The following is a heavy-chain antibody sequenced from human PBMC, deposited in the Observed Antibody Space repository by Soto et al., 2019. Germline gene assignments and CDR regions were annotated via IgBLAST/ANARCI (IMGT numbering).Heavy chain of an antibody. CDR1: GGSISSGGYY. Sequence: PSETLSLTCTVSGGSISSGGYYWSWIRQHPGKGLEWIGYIYYSGSTYYNPSLKSRVTISVDTSKNQFSLKLSSVTAADTAVYYCASKYCSSTSCWRLYYYYGMDVWGQGTTVTVS. CDR2: IYYSGST. V-gene: IGHV4-31*03. CDR3: ASKYCSSTSCWRLYYYYGMDV. J-gene: IGHJ6*02. D-gene: IGHD2-2*01.